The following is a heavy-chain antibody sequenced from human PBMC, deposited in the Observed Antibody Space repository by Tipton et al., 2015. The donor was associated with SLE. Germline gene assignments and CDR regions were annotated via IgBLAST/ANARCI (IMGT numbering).Heavy chain of an antibody. Sequence: SLRLSCAASGFTFDDYSMQWVCQVPGKGLEWVGLISWDGSSTFYADSVKGRFTISRDNTKNSLYLQMSSLKTEDAALYYCAKDHADYNGGLYYWGQGTLVTVSS. CDR2: ISWDGSST. D-gene: IGHD4-11*01. J-gene: IGHJ4*02. V-gene: IGHV3-43*01. CDR1: GFTFDDYS. CDR3: AKDHADYNGGLYY.